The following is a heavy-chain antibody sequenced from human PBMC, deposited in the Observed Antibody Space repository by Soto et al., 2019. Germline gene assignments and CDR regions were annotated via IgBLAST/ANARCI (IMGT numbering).Heavy chain of an antibody. CDR3: ARGPHRQDIVVVPAAGFDY. CDR1: GGSFRGYD. D-gene: IGHD2-2*01. Sequence: SETLSLTSAVYGGSFRGYDWSWIRQNPGKGLEWIGEINHSGSTNYNPSLKSRVTISVDTSKNQFSLKLSSVTAADTAVYYCARGPHRQDIVVVPAAGFDYWGQGTLVTVSS. J-gene: IGHJ4*02. CDR2: INHSGST. V-gene: IGHV4-34*01.